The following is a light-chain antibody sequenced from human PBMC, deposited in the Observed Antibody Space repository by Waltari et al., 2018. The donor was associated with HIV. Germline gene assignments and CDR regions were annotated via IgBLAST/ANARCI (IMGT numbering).Light chain of an antibody. Sequence: SALTQPASVSGSPGQSLTLSCTGTFPDSDLLNFLSWYQQHPGKAPQLIIFGVNYRPSGISSRFSASKSGDTASLTISGLQSGDEADYYCTTYTDRNSLLIGSGTKLTVL. CDR2: GVN. V-gene: IGLV2-14*01. CDR1: FPDSDLLNF. J-gene: IGLJ2*01. CDR3: TTYTDRNSLL.